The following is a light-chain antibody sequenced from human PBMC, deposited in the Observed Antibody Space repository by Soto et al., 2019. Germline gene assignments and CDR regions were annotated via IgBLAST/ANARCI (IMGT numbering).Light chain of an antibody. CDR1: QTVSRN. J-gene: IGKJ3*01. Sequence: EIVLTQSPATLSLSPGETATLSCRASQTVSRNLAWYQQKSGQPPRLLIYDASNRASGIPARFSGSGSGTDFTLTISSLEPEDFAVYYCHHRSDWPLGSFGPGTKVDI. V-gene: IGKV3-11*01. CDR3: HHRSDWPLGS. CDR2: DAS.